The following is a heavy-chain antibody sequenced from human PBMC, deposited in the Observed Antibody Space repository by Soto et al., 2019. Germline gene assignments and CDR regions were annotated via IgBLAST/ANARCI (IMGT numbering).Heavy chain of an antibody. J-gene: IGHJ4*02. CDR2: ISYDGSNK. CDR3: AKGRLQSVY. D-gene: IGHD4-4*01. Sequence: PGGSLRLSCAASGFTFSSYGMHWVRQAPGKGLEWVAVISYDGSNKYYADSVKGRFTISRDNSKNTLYLQMNSLRAEDTAVYYCAKGRLQSVYWGQGTLVTVSS. CDR1: GFTFSSYG. V-gene: IGHV3-30*18.